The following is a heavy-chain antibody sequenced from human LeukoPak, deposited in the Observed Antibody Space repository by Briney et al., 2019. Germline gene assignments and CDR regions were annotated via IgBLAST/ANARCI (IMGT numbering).Heavy chain of an antibody. Sequence: GGSLRLSCAASGFTFSSYWMHWVRQAPGKGLVWVSRINSDGSSTSYADSVKGRFTISRDNAKNTLYLQMNSLRAEDTAVYYCASHGGTYSGSPFDYWGQGTLVTVSS. J-gene: IGHJ4*02. CDR1: GFTFSSYW. CDR3: ASHGGTYSGSPFDY. D-gene: IGHD1-26*01. V-gene: IGHV3-74*01. CDR2: INSDGSST.